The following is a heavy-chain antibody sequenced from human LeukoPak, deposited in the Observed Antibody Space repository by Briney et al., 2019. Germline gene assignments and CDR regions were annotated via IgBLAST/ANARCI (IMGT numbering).Heavy chain of an antibody. D-gene: IGHD1-7*01. CDR2: IYHSGST. V-gene: IGHV4-38-2*01. CDR3: ARVGTLFDY. Sequence: SETLSLTCAVSGYSISSGYYWGWIRQPPGKGLEWIGSIYHSGSTYYNPSPKSRVTISVDTSKNQFSLKLSSVTAADTAVYYCARVGTLFDYWGQGTLVTVSS. CDR1: GYSISSGYY. J-gene: IGHJ4*02.